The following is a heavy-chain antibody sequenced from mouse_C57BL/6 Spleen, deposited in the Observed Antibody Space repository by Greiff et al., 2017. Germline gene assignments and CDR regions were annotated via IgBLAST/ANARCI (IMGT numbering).Heavy chain of an antibody. Sequence: EVQLQESGGDLVKPGGSLTLSCAASGFTFSSYGMSWVRQTPDTRLEWVATISSGGSYTYYPDSVKGRFTISRDTAKNTLYLQMSSLKSEDTAMYYCARQAYDGYAMDYWGQGTSVTVSS. V-gene: IGHV5-6*01. CDR3: ARQAYDGYAMDY. CDR2: ISSGGSYT. D-gene: IGHD2-3*01. CDR1: GFTFSSYG. J-gene: IGHJ4*01.